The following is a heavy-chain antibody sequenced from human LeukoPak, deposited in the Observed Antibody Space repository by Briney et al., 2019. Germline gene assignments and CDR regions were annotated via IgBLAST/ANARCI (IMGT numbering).Heavy chain of an antibody. CDR2: IWYDGSNK. D-gene: IGHD6-19*01. J-gene: IGHJ4*02. V-gene: IGHV3-33*06. CDR3: AKTLRTGYSSGWYYFDY. CDR1: GFTFSSYG. Sequence: GGSLRLSCAASGFTFSSYGMHWVRQAPGKGLEWVAVIWYDGSNKYYADSVKGRFTISRDNSKNTLYLQMNSLRAEDTAGYYCAKTLRTGYSSGWYYFDYWGQGTLVTVSS.